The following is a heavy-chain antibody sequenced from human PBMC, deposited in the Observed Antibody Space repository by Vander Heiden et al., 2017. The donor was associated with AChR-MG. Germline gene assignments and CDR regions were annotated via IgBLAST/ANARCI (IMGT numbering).Heavy chain of an antibody. Sequence: QVQLQESGPGLVKPSATLSLTCAVSGYSINNGYYWGWLRHPHGKGLEWIGSTYHSGTSHYSPSLKSRVTISLDTSKNQFSLRLSSVTAADTAVYYCARAGTGRNIVVGLGAPYYSDFWGQGTLVTVSS. D-gene: IGHD2-15*01. CDR2: TYHSGTS. J-gene: IGHJ4*02. CDR1: GYSINNGYY. V-gene: IGHV4-38-2*01. CDR3: ARAGTGRNIVVGLGAPYYSDF.